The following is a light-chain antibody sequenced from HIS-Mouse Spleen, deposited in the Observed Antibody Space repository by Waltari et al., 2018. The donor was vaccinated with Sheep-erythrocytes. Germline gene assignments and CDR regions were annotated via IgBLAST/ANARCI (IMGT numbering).Light chain of an antibody. Sequence: EIVLTQSPATLSLSPGERVTLSCRSSQSVSSYLAWYQQKPGQAPRLLIYDASNRATGIQARFSGSGSGTDFTLTIISLEPEDFAVYYCQQRSNWTPTFGQGTKVEIK. J-gene: IGKJ1*01. V-gene: IGKV3-11*01. CDR1: QSVSSY. CDR3: QQRSNWTPT. CDR2: DAS.